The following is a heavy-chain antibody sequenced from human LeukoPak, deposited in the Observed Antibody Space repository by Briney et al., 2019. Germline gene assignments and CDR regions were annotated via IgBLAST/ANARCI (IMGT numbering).Heavy chain of an antibody. CDR1: GYTFTSYG. CDR2: ISAYNGNT. V-gene: IGHV1-18*01. D-gene: IGHD2-21*02. CDR3: ARVRSCGGDCYYFDY. Sequence: GASVKVSCKASGYTFTSYGISWVRQAPGQGLEWMGWISAYNGNTNYAQKLQGRVTMTTDTSTSTAYMELRSLRSEDTAVYYCARVRSCGGDCYYFDYWGQGTLVTVSS. J-gene: IGHJ4*02.